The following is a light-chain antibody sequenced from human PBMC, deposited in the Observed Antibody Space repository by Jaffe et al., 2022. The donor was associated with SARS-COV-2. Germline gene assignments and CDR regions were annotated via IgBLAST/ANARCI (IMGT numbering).Light chain of an antibody. CDR3: QQYYSYPLT. CDR1: QNISSC. Sequence: AIRMTQSPSSFSASTGDRVTIPCRASQNISSCLAWYQQKPGKAPNLLIYAASTLQSGVPSRFSGSGSGTDFTLTISCLQSEDFATYYCQQYYSYPLTFGGGTKVEI. J-gene: IGKJ4*01. CDR2: AAS. V-gene: IGKV1-8*01.